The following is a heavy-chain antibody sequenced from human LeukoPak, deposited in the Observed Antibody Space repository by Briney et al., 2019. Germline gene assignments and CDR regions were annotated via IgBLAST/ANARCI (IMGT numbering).Heavy chain of an antibody. CDR1: GFTFDDFA. J-gene: IGHJ3*02. Sequence: GRSLRLSCAASGFTFDDFAMQWVRQAPGKGLEWVSGISSKSGSISYADSVKGRFTISRDNAKNSLYLQMNSLRAEDTALYYCARATGMGAFDIWGQGTMVTVSS. D-gene: IGHD3-10*01. V-gene: IGHV3-9*01. CDR2: ISSKSGSI. CDR3: ARATGMGAFDI.